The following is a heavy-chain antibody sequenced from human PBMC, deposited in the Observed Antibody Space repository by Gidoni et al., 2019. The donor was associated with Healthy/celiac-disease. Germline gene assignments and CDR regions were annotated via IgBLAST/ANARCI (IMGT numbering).Heavy chain of an antibody. V-gene: IGHV1-69*02. CDR3: ARIRGDTMIHAFDI. D-gene: IGHD3-22*01. Sequence: QVQLVQSGAEVKKPGSSVKVSCQASGGTFSSYTISWVRQAPGQGLEWMGRIIPILGIANYAQKFQGRVTITADKSTSTAYMELSSLRSEDTAVYYCARIRGDTMIHAFDIWGQGTMVTVSS. CDR2: IIPILGIA. J-gene: IGHJ3*02. CDR1: GGTFSSYT.